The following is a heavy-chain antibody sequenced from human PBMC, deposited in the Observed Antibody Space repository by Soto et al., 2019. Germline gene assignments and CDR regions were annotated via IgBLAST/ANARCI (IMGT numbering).Heavy chain of an antibody. CDR2: IYYSGST. CDR3: ARAPMVRGAPGSYDY. V-gene: IGHV4-59*01. CDR1: GGSISSYY. J-gene: IGHJ4*02. D-gene: IGHD3-10*01. Sequence: QVQLQESGPGLVKPSETLSLTCTVSGGSISSYYWSWIRQPPGKGLEWIGYIYYSGSTNYNPSLKSRVTISVDTSKNQFSRKLSSVTAADTAVYYCARAPMVRGAPGSYDYWGQGTLVTVSS.